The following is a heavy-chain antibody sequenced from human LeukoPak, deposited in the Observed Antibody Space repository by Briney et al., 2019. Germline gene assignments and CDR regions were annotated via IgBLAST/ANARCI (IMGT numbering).Heavy chain of an antibody. CDR1: GGSFSGYY. CDR3: AYSSGYNDY. Sequence: SETLSLTCAVYGGSFSGYYWSWIRQPPGKGLEWIGEVNHSGSTNYNPSLKSRVTISVDTSKNQFSMKLSSVTAADTAVYYCAYSSGYNDYWGQGTLVTVSS. V-gene: IGHV4-34*01. D-gene: IGHD3-22*01. CDR2: VNHSGST. J-gene: IGHJ4*02.